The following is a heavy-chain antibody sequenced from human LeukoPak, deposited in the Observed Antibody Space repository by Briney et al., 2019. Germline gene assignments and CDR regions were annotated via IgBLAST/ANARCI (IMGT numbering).Heavy chain of an antibody. CDR1: GFTFSSYA. D-gene: IGHD2-2*01. CDR2: ISGSGGST. Sequence: PGGSLRLSCAASGFTFSSYAMSWARQAPGKGLEWVSAISGSGGSTYYADSVKGRFTISRDNSKNTLYLQMNSLRAEDTAVYYCAKPARVRRYCSSTSCYEDAFDIWGQGTMVTVSS. J-gene: IGHJ3*02. V-gene: IGHV3-23*01. CDR3: AKPARVRRYCSSTSCYEDAFDI.